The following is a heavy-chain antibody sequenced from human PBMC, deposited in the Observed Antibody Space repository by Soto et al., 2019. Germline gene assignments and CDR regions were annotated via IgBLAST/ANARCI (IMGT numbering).Heavy chain of an antibody. Sequence: TLSLTCDVSGYAISSGFYWAWIRQPPGKRLEWIGNIYHTGTTYYNPSLKSRVTMSVDTSKNQFSLRLSSVTAADTAVFYCARVRTVRMSGSPGDSWGQGTMVTVSS. V-gene: IGHV4-38-2*01. CDR2: IYHTGTT. J-gene: IGHJ4*02. CDR3: ARVRTVRMSGSPGDS. D-gene: IGHD3-10*01. CDR1: GYAISSGFY.